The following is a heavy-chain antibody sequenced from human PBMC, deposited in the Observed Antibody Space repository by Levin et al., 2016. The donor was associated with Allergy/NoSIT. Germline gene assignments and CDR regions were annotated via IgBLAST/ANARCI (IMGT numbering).Heavy chain of an antibody. Sequence: ASVKVSCKASGYTFTGYYMHWVRQAPGQGLEWMGWINPNSGGTNYAQKFQGRVTMTRDTSISTAYMELSRLRSDDTAVYYCASPLMSAARTPKGTDYWGQGTLVTVSS. J-gene: IGHJ4*02. V-gene: IGHV1-2*02. D-gene: IGHD1-14*01. CDR3: ASPLMSAARTPKGTDY. CDR1: GYTFTGYY. CDR2: INPNSGGT.